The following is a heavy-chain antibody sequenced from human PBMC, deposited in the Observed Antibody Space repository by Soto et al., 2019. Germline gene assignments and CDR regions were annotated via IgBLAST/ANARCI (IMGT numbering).Heavy chain of an antibody. J-gene: IGHJ4*02. V-gene: IGHV1-69*06. D-gene: IGHD1-26*01. Sequence: QVQLVQSGAEVRKPGASVKVTCEASGGTFNTYSINWVRQAPGRGLEWVGQIVPRYDSVNYAENFQGRVTITADKSTKTAYMELTSLRSEDTALYVCATWRSYSGSYCFDYWGQGTLVTVSS. CDR1: GGTFNTYS. CDR3: ATWRSYSGSYCFDY. CDR2: IVPRYDSV.